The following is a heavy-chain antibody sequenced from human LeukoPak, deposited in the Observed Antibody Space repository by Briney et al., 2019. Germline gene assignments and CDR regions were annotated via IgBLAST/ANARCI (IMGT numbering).Heavy chain of an antibody. J-gene: IGHJ4*02. CDR1: GFTFIVFV. CDR2: FSTDGTT. CDR3: AKAPKSGSHKGYFDY. V-gene: IGHV3-23*01. Sequence: GGSLRLSCAVSGFTFIVFVMSWVRQAPGRGVEWVSAFSTDGTTYYADYVKGRFAISRDNSKNTLYLQLNSLRAEDTDTYYCAKAPKSGSHKGYFDYWGQGTLVTVSS. D-gene: IGHD3-10*01.